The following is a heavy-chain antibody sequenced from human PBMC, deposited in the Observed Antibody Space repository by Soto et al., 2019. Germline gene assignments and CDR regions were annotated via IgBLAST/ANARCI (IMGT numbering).Heavy chain of an antibody. CDR3: TTGSVEGI. CDR2: IKTSAGGGAT. J-gene: IGHJ6*02. CDR1: GFSFNEAW. V-gene: IGHV3-15*07. Sequence: EEQLVESAGGLVKPGGSLRLYCVASGFSFNEAWMNWVRQAPGEGLEWVGRIKTSAGGGATDYAAPVQGRFTISRDDSKNALYLHMNSLRTEDTAIYYCTTGSVEGIWGQGTTVTVSS. D-gene: IGHD2-15*01.